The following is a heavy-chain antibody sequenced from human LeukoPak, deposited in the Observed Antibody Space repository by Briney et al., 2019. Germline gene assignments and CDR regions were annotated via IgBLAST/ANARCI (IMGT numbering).Heavy chain of an antibody. CDR1: GGTFSSYT. V-gene: IGHV1-69*04. CDR2: IIPILGIA. CDR3: ARDRVVGGPDY. D-gene: IGHD1-26*01. Sequence: ASVKVSCKASGGTFSSYTISWVRQAPGQGLEWMGRIIPILGIANYAQMFQGRVTITADKSTSTAYMELSSLRSEDTAVYYCARDRVVGGPDYWGQGTLVTVSS. J-gene: IGHJ4*02.